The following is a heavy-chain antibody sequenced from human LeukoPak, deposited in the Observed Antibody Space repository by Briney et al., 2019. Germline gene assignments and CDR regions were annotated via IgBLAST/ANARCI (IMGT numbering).Heavy chain of an antibody. CDR3: AKRNYDFWSGYYRRAENHFDY. CDR2: ISGSGGST. D-gene: IGHD3-3*01. CDR1: GFTFSNYW. V-gene: IGHV3-23*01. J-gene: IGHJ4*02. Sequence: QSGGSLRLSCAASGFTFSNYWMTWVRQAPGKGLEWVSSISGSGGSTYYADSVKGRLTISRDNSKSTLYLQMNSLRADDTAGYYCAKRNYDFWSGYYRRAENHFDYWGQGTLVTVSS.